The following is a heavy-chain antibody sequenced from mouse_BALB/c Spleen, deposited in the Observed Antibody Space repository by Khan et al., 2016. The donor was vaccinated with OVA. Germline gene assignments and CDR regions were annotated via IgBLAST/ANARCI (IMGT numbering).Heavy chain of an antibody. CDR2: IWSDGST. CDR3: ARQPYYHYNIMDY. Sequence: QVQLKESGPGLAAPSQSLSITCTISGFSSTNYGVHWVRQPPGKGLEWLAVIWSDGSTTYNSALKSRLTITKDNSQSQVFLKMNSLQTDDTAIYFCARQPYYHYNIMDYWGQGTSVTVSS. D-gene: IGHD2-10*01. CDR1: GFSSTNYG. J-gene: IGHJ4*01. V-gene: IGHV2-6-1*01.